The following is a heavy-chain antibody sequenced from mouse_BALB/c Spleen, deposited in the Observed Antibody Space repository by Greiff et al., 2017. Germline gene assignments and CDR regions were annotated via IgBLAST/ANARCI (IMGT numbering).Heavy chain of an antibody. CDR1: GYSINSDYA. V-gene: IGHV3-2*02. CDR3: ARGEGYGSYYAMDY. J-gene: IGHJ4*01. D-gene: IGHD2-14*01. Sequence: EVMLVESGPGLVKPSQSLSLTCTVTGYSINSDYAWNWIRQFPGNKLEWMGYISHSGSTSYNPSLKSRISITRDTSKNHFFLQLNSVTTEDTATYYCARGEGYGSYYAMDYWGQGTSVTVSS. CDR2: ISHSGST.